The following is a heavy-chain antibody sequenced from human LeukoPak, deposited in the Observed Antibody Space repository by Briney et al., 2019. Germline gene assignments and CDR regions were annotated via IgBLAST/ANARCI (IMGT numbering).Heavy chain of an antibody. CDR3: AAYSSSWCGNWFDP. D-gene: IGHD6-13*01. CDR2: MNPNSGNT. J-gene: IGHJ5*02. Sequence: ASVKVSCKASGYTFTSYDINWVRQATGQGLEWMGWMNPNSGNTGYAQKFQGRVTMTRNTSISTAYMELSSLRSEDTAVYYCAAYSSSWCGNWFDPWGQGTLVTVSS. CDR1: GYTFTSYD. V-gene: IGHV1-8*01.